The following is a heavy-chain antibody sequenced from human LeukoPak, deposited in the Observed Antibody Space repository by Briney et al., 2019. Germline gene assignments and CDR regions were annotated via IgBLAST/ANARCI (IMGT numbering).Heavy chain of an antibody. CDR1: GSTFAGYY. CDR2: INPNSGGT. D-gene: IGHD3-10*01. Sequence: ASVKVSCKASGSTFAGYYMHWVRRAPGQGLEWMGWINPNSGGTNYAQKFQGRVTMTRDTFISTAYMELSSLRSDDTAVYYCASPDYINYGSGTYCLSYWGQGTLVTVSS. J-gene: IGHJ4*02. CDR3: ASPDYINYGSGTYCLSY. V-gene: IGHV1-2*02.